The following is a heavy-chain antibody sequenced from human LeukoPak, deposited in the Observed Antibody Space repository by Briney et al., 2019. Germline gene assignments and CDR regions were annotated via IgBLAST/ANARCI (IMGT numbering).Heavy chain of an antibody. CDR1: GFTLISYS. CDR3: ARDIYGDFYFDY. V-gene: IGHV3-21*01. Sequence: GGSLRLSCAASGFTLISYSMNSVRQAPGRGVEWVSSISMVRSYIYYADSVKGRFTISRDNAKNSLYLKMNSLRAEDTAVYYCARDIYGDFYFDYWGQGTLVTVSS. J-gene: IGHJ4*02. D-gene: IGHD4-17*01. CDR2: ISMVRSYI.